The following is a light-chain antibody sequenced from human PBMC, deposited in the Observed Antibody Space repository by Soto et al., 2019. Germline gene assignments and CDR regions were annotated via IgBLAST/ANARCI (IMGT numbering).Light chain of an antibody. V-gene: IGKV1-33*01. CDR1: QDISNY. CDR2: DAS. J-gene: IGKJ4*01. Sequence: DIQMTQSPSSLSASVGDRVTITCQASQDISNYLNWYQQKPGKAPKLLIYDASNLETGVPSRFSGSGGGTDFNFAISSLLPEDSATYYCQQYDNLPSTFGGGTKVEIK. CDR3: QQYDNLPST.